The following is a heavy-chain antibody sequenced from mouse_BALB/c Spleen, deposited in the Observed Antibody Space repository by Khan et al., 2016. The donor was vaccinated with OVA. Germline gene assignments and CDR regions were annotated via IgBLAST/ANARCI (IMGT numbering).Heavy chain of an antibody. CDR3: ARNYDYDERLAY. Sequence: QMQLEESGPGLVQPSQSLSITCTVSGFSLTTYGVHWVRQSPGKGLEWLGVIWSGGSTDYNAAFISRLSISKDSSKSQVFFKMNSLQVNDTAIYYCARNYDYDERLAYWGQGTLVTVSA. J-gene: IGHJ3*01. D-gene: IGHD2-4*01. CDR2: IWSGGST. CDR1: GFSLTTYG. V-gene: IGHV2-2*02.